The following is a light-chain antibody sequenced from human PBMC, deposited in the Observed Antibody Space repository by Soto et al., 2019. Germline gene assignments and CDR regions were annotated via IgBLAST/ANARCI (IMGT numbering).Light chain of an antibody. CDR2: GAS. V-gene: IGKV3-20*01. J-gene: IGKJ4*01. Sequence: EIVLTQSPGTLSLSPGERATLSCRASQSVSSTYLAWYQQKPGQAPSLLIYGASRRATAIPDRFSGSGSGTDFTLTISRLEPEEFAVYYCQQYERSPTTFGGGTKVAIK. CDR1: QSVSSTY. CDR3: QQYERSPTT.